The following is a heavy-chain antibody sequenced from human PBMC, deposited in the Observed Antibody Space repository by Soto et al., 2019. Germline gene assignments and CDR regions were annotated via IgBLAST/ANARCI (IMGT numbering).Heavy chain of an antibody. J-gene: IGHJ3*02. CDR2: IRSKAYGGTT. Sequence: GGSLRLSCTASGFTFGDYAMSWFRQAPGKGLEWVGFIRSKAYGGTTEYAASVKGRFTISRDDSKSIAYLQMNSLKTEDTAVYYCTTTTPKTYDFWSGYYKYDAFDIWGQGTMVTVSS. CDR3: TTTTPKTYDFWSGYYKYDAFDI. CDR1: GFTFGDYA. V-gene: IGHV3-49*03. D-gene: IGHD3-3*01.